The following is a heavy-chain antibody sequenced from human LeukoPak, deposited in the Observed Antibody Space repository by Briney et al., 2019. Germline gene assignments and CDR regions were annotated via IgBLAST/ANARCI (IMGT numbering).Heavy chain of an antibody. CDR3: AREKSVAVAGTMSDYYGMDV. CDR2: ISYDGSNK. V-gene: IGHV3-30-3*01. D-gene: IGHD6-19*01. CDR1: GFTFSSYA. Sequence: GGSLRLSCAASGFTFSSYAMHWVRQAPGKGLEWVAVISYDGSNKYYADSVKGRFTISRDNSKNTLYLQTNSLRAEDTAVYYCAREKSVAVAGTMSDYYGMDVWGQGTTVTVSS. J-gene: IGHJ6*02.